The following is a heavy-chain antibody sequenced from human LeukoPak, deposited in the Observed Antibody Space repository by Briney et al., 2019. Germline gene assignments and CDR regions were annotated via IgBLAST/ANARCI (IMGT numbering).Heavy chain of an antibody. Sequence: SETLSLTCTVPGGSISSYYWSWIRQPPGKGLEWMGYIYYSGSTNYNPSLKSRVTISVDTSKNQFSLKLSSVTAADTAVYYCASGGNGAYYFDYWGQGTLVTVSS. CDR1: GGSISSYY. CDR3: ASGGNGAYYFDY. V-gene: IGHV4-59*01. D-gene: IGHD1-1*01. CDR2: IYYSGST. J-gene: IGHJ4*02.